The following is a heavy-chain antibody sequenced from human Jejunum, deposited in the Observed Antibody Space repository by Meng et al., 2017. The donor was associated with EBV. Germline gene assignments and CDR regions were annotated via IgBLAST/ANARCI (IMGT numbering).Heavy chain of an antibody. V-gene: IGHV2-5*02. CDR3: ARRYGDYVRYFDS. CDR2: IYWDENK. Sequence: HITLKESGPTLVKPTETLTLTCTVSGFSLSTSGVGVGWIRQPPGKALEWLAHIYWDENKRYSTSLRSRLSIMKDTSKSQVVLTMTNMDPVDTATYYCARRYGDYVRYFDSWGQGILVTVSS. J-gene: IGHJ4*02. D-gene: IGHD4-17*01. CDR1: GFSLSTSGVG.